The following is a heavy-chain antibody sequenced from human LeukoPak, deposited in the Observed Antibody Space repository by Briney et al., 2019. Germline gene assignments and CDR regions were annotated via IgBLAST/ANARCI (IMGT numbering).Heavy chain of an antibody. CDR3: ARDDSWSSGSYSSVQLNAFDI. V-gene: IGHV3-21*01. J-gene: IGHJ3*02. Sequence: GGSLRLSCAASGFTFSSYSMNWVRQAPGKGLEWVASISSSSYIYYADSVKGRFTISRDNAKNSLYLQMTSLRAEDKAVYYCARDDSWSSGSYSSVQLNAFDIWGQGTMVTVSS. CDR1: GFTFSSYS. D-gene: IGHD3-22*01. CDR2: ISSSSYI.